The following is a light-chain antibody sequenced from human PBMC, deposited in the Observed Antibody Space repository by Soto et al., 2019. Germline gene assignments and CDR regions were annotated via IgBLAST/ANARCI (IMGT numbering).Light chain of an antibody. V-gene: IGLV1-44*01. J-gene: IGLJ1*01. Sequence: QAVVTQPPSASGTPGQRVTISCSGSSSNIGRNTANWYQQLPGTAPKLLIYNNNQRPSGVPHRFSGSKSGTSASLAISGLQSDHEADYYCAAWDDSLRGYVFGAGTKVTVL. CDR1: SSNIGRNT. CDR3: AAWDDSLRGYV. CDR2: NNN.